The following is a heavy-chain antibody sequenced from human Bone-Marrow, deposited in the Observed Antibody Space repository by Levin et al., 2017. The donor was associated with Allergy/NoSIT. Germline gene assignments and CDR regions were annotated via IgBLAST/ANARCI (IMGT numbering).Heavy chain of an antibody. J-gene: IGHJ4*02. V-gene: IGHV4-59*01. CDR1: GGSIGTYY. CDR3: ARGQAYYYDSSGYVNFDY. Sequence: SETLSLTCSVSGGSIGTYYWNWIRQSPGKGLEYIGYVYVSGSTNYNPSLKRRATMSVDTSKNQFSLMLTSVPAADTAVYYCARGQAYYYDSSGYVNFDYWGQGTLVTVSS. CDR2: VYVSGST. D-gene: IGHD3-22*01.